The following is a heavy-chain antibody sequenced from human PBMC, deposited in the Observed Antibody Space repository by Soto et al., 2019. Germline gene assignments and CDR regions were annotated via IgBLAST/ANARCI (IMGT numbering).Heavy chain of an antibody. CDR3: ARDRGRFLECFQDYYFDY. D-gene: IGHD3-3*01. CDR2: ISAYNGNT. V-gene: IGHV1-18*01. J-gene: IGHJ4*02. CDR1: GYSFTSYG. Sequence: QVQLVQSGAEVKKPGASVKVSCKASGYSFTSYGISWVRQAPGQGLEWMGWISAYNGNTNYAQKLQGRVTMTTDTSTSTAYMELRSLRSDDTAVYYCARDRGRFLECFQDYYFDYWGQGTLVTVSS.